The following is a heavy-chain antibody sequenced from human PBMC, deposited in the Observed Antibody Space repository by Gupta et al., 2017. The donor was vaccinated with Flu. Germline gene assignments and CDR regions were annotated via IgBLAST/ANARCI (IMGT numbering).Heavy chain of an antibody. Sequence: WMSWVRQAPGKGLEWVANIKKDGSEGYYVDSVRGRFSISRDNAKNLLSLQMSSLRVEDTAVYYCAREGGYSYGNFDHWGQGTLVTVSS. CDR1: W. D-gene: IGHD5-18*01. CDR2: IKKDGSEG. V-gene: IGHV3-7*01. J-gene: IGHJ4*02. CDR3: AREGGYSYGNFDH.